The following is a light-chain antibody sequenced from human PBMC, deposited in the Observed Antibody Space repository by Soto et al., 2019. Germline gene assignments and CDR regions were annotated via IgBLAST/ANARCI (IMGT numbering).Light chain of an antibody. J-gene: IGLJ1*01. CDR2: EGN. V-gene: IGLV2-23*01. CDR1: VSDVGNFGP. Sequence: VLTQPASVSGSPGQSITISCTGSVSDVGNFGPVSWYQQHPGQVPKLIIYEGNRRPSGVSSRFSGSKSGNTASLTISGLQAEDEADYYCCSYVGARTYVFGTGTKVTVL. CDR3: CSYVGARTYV.